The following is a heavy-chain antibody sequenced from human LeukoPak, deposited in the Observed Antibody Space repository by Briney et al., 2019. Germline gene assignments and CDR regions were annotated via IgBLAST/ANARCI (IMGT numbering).Heavy chain of an antibody. CDR2: IIGRGASA. Sequence: SXXXXXXXXXFTXSSYGMSWVRQXRGXGVEWVSAIIGRGASAYYADSVKGRFAISRDNSKNTLYLQMNSLRAEDAAVYYCARGITIFGVVIRAPEYYFDYWGQGTLVTVSS. V-gene: IGHV3-23*01. J-gene: IGHJ4*02. CDR1: XFTXSSYG. CDR3: ARGITIFGVVIRAPEYYFDY. D-gene: IGHD3-3*01.